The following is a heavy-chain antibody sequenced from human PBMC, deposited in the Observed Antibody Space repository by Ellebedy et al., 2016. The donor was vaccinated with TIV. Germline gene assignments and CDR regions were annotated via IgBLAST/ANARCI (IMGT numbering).Heavy chain of an antibody. V-gene: IGHV4-39*01. D-gene: IGHD1-26*01. CDR1: GFTFSSYS. CDR2: IYYNGST. J-gene: IGHJ4*02. Sequence: MPGGSLRLSCAASGFTFSSYSMNWIRQPPGKGLEWIGTIYYNGSTYYYPSLKSRVTISADTSKNQFSLKLSSVTAADPAVYYCARHSAYSDIGGGGIDYWGLGTLVTVSS. CDR3: ARHSAYSDIGGGGIDY.